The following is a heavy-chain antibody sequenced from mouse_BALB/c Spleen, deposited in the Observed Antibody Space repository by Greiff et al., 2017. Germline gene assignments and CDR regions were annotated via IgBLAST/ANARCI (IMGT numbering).Heavy chain of an antibody. Sequence: QVQLQQSGAELVRPGASVTLSCKASGYTFTDYEMHWVKQTPVHGLEWIGAIDPETGGTAYNQKFKGKATLTADKSSSTAYMELRSLTSEDSAVYYCTRRVYYGSSYGDWGQGTTLTVSS. V-gene: IGHV1-15*01. CDR1: GYTFTDYE. J-gene: IGHJ2*01. D-gene: IGHD1-1*01. CDR2: IDPETGGT. CDR3: TRRVYYGSSYGD.